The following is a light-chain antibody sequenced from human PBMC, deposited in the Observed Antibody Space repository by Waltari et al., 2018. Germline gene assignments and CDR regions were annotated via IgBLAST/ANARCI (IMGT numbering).Light chain of an antibody. CDR3: QQYYSYRS. CDR1: QSISTW. CDR2: RAS. V-gene: IGKV1-5*03. Sequence: DIQMTQSPSTLSASVGDRVTITCRASQSISTWLAWHQQKPGEAPNLLIYRASTLESGVASRFSGSGSGTEFTLTISSLQPDDSATYYCQQYYSYRSFGQGTKVEIK. J-gene: IGKJ1*01.